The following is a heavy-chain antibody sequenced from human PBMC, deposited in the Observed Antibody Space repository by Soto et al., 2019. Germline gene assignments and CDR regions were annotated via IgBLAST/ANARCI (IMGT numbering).Heavy chain of an antibody. CDR2: ISGSGGST. V-gene: IGHV3-23*01. CDR3: AKAGPHYCSGGSCYYNY. D-gene: IGHD2-15*01. CDR1: GFTFSSYA. J-gene: IGHJ4*02. Sequence: PGGSLRLSCAASGFTFSSYAMSWVRQAPGKGLEWVSAISGSGGSTYYADSVKGRFTISRDNSKNTLYLQMNSLRAEDTAVYYCAKAGPHYCSGGSCYYNYWGQGTLVTVSS.